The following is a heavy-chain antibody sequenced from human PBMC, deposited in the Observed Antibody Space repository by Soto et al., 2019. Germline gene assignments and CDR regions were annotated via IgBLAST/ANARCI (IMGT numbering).Heavy chain of an antibody. D-gene: IGHD2-8*01. CDR2: ISAFNGNT. J-gene: IGHJ6*03. V-gene: IGHV1-18*01. Sequence: QVQLVQSGAEVKKSGASVKVSCKASGYTFTTYDISWVRQAPGQGLEWMGWISAFNGNTNYAQKLQGRVTMTTDTSTSTAYMEPRSLRSDDTAVYYCARAVSHFYHYYYMDVWGKGTTVTVSS. CDR3: ARAVSHFYHYYYMDV. CDR1: GYTFTTYD.